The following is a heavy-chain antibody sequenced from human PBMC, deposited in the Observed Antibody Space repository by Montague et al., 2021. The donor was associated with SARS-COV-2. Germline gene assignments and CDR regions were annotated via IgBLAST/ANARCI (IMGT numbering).Heavy chain of an antibody. V-gene: IGHV4-34*01. CDR3: ARGTEYGSGIYSHYYYDH. CDR2: INHSGST. J-gene: IGHJ4*02. D-gene: IGHD3-10*01. Sequence: SETLSLTCAVYGGSFSGYYWSWIRQPPGKGLEWIGEINHSGSTNXXPSLKSRVTISVDTSKNQFSLKLSSVTAADTAVYYCARGTEYGSGIYSHYYYDHWGQGTLATVSS. CDR1: GGSFSGYY.